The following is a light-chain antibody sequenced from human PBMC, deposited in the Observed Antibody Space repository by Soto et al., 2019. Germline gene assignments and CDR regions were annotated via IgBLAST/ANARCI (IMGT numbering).Light chain of an antibody. J-gene: IGKJ3*01. Sequence: EIVMTQSPGTLSVSPGERATLSCRASQSVSVNLSWYQQKPGQAPRLLIYGVSTRATGIPARFSGSEAGKEFTLTISSLQAEDFAVYYCQQYNDWPFTFGPGTKVDIK. CDR3: QQYNDWPFT. V-gene: IGKV3-15*01. CDR2: GVS. CDR1: QSVSVN.